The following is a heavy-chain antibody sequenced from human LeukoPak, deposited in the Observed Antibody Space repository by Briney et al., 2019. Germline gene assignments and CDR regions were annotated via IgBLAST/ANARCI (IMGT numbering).Heavy chain of an antibody. Sequence: ASVKVSCKASGYTFTSYAMHWVRQAPGQRLEWMGWINAGNGNTKYSQKFQGRVTITRDTSASTAYMELSSLRSEDTAAYYCARPSRGYSSSWYPYWGQGALVTVSS. V-gene: IGHV1-3*01. D-gene: IGHD6-13*01. CDR1: GYTFTSYA. CDR3: ARPSRGYSSSWYPY. CDR2: INAGNGNT. J-gene: IGHJ4*02.